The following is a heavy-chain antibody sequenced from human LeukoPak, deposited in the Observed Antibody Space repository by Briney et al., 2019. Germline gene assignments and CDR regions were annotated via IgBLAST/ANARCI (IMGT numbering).Heavy chain of an antibody. CDR1: GLAFSTYA. D-gene: IGHD3-22*01. V-gene: IGHV3-23*01. J-gene: IGHJ4*02. Sequence: GGSLRLSCAASGLAFSTYAMSWVRQAPGKGLEWVSAISGSGGSTYYADSVKGRFTISRDNSKNTLYLQMNSLRAEDTAVYYCAKEGTSITMIVAYFDYWGQGNLVTVSS. CDR3: AKEGTSITMIVAYFDY. CDR2: ISGSGGST.